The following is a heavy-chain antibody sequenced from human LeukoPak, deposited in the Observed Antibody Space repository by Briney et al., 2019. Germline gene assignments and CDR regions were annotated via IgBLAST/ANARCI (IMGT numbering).Heavy chain of an antibody. CDR2: INAGNGNT. V-gene: IGHV1-3*03. CDR1: GYTFTSYA. Sequence: GASVKVSCKASGYTFTSYAMHWVRQAPGQRLEWMGWINAGNGNTKYSQEFQGRVTITRDTSASTAYMELSNLRSEDMAVYYCARSIVPYYYDSSGNFDYWGQGTLVTVSS. J-gene: IGHJ4*02. D-gene: IGHD3-22*01. CDR3: ARSIVPYYYDSSGNFDY.